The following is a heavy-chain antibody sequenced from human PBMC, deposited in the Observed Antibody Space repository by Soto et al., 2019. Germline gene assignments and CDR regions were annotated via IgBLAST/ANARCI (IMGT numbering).Heavy chain of an antibody. D-gene: IGHD3-22*01. V-gene: IGHV3-30*04. CDR2: ISFDGTNK. J-gene: IGHJ6*02. CDR3: AREMIPMIMGGMSAMDV. Sequence: QVQLVESGGGVVQPERSQRLSCTASKFTFASYVMHWVRQAPGEGLEWVALISFDGTNKYYADSVKRRFTISRDNSKNTLYLQMNSLRPEDTAVYYCAREMIPMIMGGMSAMDVWGQGTTVTVS. CDR1: KFTFASYV.